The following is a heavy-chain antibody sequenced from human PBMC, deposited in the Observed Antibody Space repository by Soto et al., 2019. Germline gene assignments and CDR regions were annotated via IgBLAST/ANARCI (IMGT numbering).Heavy chain of an antibody. Sequence: EVQLLESGGGLVQPGRSLRLSCAASGFTFSSHAMSWVRQAPGKGLEWVSTISGSAYSTYYADSVKGRFTISRDNSKNTLYLQMNSLRAEDTALYYCAKGKLGYCSGGSGYYNGLDVWGQGTTVTVSS. CDR1: GFTFSSHA. J-gene: IGHJ6*02. CDR3: AKGKLGYCSGGSGYYNGLDV. V-gene: IGHV3-23*01. CDR2: ISGSAYST. D-gene: IGHD2-15*01.